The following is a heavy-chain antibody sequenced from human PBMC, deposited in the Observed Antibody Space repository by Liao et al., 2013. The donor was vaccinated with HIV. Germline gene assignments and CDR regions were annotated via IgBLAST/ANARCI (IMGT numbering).Heavy chain of an antibody. CDR3: ARVGRQDDNGGKSVRIDY. D-gene: IGHD4-23*01. CDR1: GGSFSGYY. V-gene: IGHV4-34*01. J-gene: IGHJ4*02. CDR2: INHSGST. Sequence: QVHLMQWGAGLLKSSETLSLTCAVNGGSFSGYYWTWVRQPPGKGLEWIGEINHSGSTNYSTSLKSRVTISTDTSKSQFSLTFSLNLRSVTAADTAVYYCARVGRQDDNGGKSVRIDYWGPGIQVIVSS.